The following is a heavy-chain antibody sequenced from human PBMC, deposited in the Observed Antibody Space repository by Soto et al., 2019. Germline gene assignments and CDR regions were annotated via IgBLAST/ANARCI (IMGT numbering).Heavy chain of an antibody. V-gene: IGHV3-30*18. Sequence: GGSLRLSCAASGFTFSSYGMHWVRQAPGKGLEWVAVISYDGSNKYYADSVKGRFTISRDNSKNTLYLQMNSLRAEDTAVYYCAKDANLEPREFDPWGQGTLVTVSS. J-gene: IGHJ5*02. CDR3: AKDANLEPREFDP. CDR2: ISYDGSNK. CDR1: GFTFSSYG. D-gene: IGHD1-1*01.